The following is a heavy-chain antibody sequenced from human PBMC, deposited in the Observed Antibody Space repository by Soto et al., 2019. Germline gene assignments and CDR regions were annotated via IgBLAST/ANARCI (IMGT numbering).Heavy chain of an antibody. V-gene: IGHV1-46*01. CDR2: IHYSGATP. J-gene: IGHJ4*02. CDR3: ARGGPHLATIGSLHY. D-gene: IGHD3-16*01. CDR1: GYTFTNYY. Sequence: QVQLVQSGAEVKRPGASVKVSCKASGYTFTNYYMHWVRQAPGQGLEWMGVIHYSGATPTYAQKVQGRVTMARDTSTSTVYVELGSLTSEDTAVYYCARGGPHLATIGSLHYWGQGTLVTVSS.